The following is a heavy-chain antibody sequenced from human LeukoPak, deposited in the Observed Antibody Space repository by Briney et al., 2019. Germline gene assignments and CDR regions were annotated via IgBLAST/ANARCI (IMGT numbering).Heavy chain of an antibody. D-gene: IGHD3-10*01. CDR2: ISAYNGNT. Sequence: GASVKVSCKASGYTFTSYGISWVRQAPGQGLEWMGWISAYNGNTNYAQKLQGRVTMTTDTSTCTAYMELKSLRSDDTAVYYCARDYGSGSYYTPLDYWGPRTLVTVSS. V-gene: IGHV1-18*01. CDR1: GYTFTSYG. J-gene: IGHJ4*02. CDR3: ARDYGSGSYYTPLDY.